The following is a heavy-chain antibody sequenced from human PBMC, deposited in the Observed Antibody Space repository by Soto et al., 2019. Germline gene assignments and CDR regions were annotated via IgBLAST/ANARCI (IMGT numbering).Heavy chain of an antibody. J-gene: IGHJ4*02. CDR1: GFSFSDFA. CDR2: TSNDGSEN. V-gene: IGHV3-30*18. Sequence: PGGSLRLSCVASGFSFSDFAMQWVRQAPGKGLEWVALTSNDGSENFYVDSVKGRFTISRDNPKNTLFLQMSSLRAEDTAVYYCAKIHRGDDYSIYRWVDYWGQGILVTVSS. D-gene: IGHD4-4*01. CDR3: AKIHRGDDYSIYRWVDY.